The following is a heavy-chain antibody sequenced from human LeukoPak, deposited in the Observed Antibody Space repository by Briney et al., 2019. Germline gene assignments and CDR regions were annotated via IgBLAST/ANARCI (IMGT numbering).Heavy chain of an antibody. Sequence: GGSLRLSCAASGFTFNNYEMNWVRQAPGRGLEWLSYISTRGSLIQYADSVEGRFTISRDDAKNSLYLQMHSLRAEDTGVYHCVRDASETRMGWVYFDYWGQGTLVTVSS. J-gene: IGHJ4*02. CDR1: GFTFNNYE. CDR3: VRDASETRMGWVYFDY. CDR2: ISTRGSLI. D-gene: IGHD6-19*01. V-gene: IGHV3-48*03.